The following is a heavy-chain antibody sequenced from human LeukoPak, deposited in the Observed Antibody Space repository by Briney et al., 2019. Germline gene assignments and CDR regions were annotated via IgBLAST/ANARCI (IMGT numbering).Heavy chain of an antibody. CDR1: GFSFSTHW. J-gene: IGHJ4*02. Sequence: SGGSLRLSCAASGFSFSTHWMSWVRLAPGKGPEWVANIKYDGSEKYYVDSVKGRFTISRDNAKNSLYLHMNSLRAEDTAVYYCASGFLDDFWSGHFWGQGTLVTVSS. D-gene: IGHD3-3*01. CDR2: IKYDGSEK. CDR3: ASGFLDDFWSGHF. V-gene: IGHV3-7*01.